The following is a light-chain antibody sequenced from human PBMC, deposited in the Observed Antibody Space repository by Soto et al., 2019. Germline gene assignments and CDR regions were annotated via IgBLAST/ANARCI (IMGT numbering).Light chain of an antibody. CDR2: GSF. Sequence: EVVMTQSPATLSVSPGESATLSCRASQTVGSNLAWYQQKPGQAPRLLIDGSFTRATGVPARFSASRSGTEFTLTITSPQSEDFALYFCQQFNNLPYSFGQGTKLEIK. CDR1: QTVGSN. V-gene: IGKV3-15*01. CDR3: QQFNNLPYS. J-gene: IGKJ2*03.